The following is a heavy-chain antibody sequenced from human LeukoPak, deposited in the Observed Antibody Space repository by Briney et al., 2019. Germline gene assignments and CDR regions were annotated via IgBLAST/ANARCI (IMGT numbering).Heavy chain of an antibody. V-gene: IGHV4-39*07. CDR1: GYSIRNSNYY. J-gene: IGHJ5*02. D-gene: IGHD3-22*01. Sequence: SETLSLTCTVSGYSIRNSNYYWAWIRQPPGKGLEWIANVYHSGSTDYNPSLESRVTISVDTSKNQFSLKLSSVTAADTAVYYCARWSSNYYDTSGRRFDPWGQGTLVTVSS. CDR2: VYHSGST. CDR3: ARWSSNYYDTSGRRFDP.